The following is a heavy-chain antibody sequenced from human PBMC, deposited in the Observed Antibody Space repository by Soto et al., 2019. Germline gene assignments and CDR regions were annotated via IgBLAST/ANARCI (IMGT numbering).Heavy chain of an antibody. CDR2: IWYDGSNK. CDR1: GFTFSSYG. Sequence: PGGSLRLSCAASGFTFSSYGMHWVRQAPGKGLEWVAVIWYDGSNKYYADSVKGRFTISRDNSKNTLYLQMNSLRAEDTAVYYCARGNIGYCSGGSCYSLHYYYGMDVWGQGTTVTVSS. J-gene: IGHJ6*02. V-gene: IGHV3-33*01. CDR3: ARGNIGYCSGGSCYSLHYYYGMDV. D-gene: IGHD2-15*01.